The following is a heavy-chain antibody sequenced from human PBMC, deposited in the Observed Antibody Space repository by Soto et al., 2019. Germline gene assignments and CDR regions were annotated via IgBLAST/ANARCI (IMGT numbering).Heavy chain of an antibody. CDR2: MNPNSGNT. D-gene: IGHD3-22*01. Sequence: QVQLVQSGAEVKKPGASVKVSCKASGYTFTSYDINWVRQATGQGLEWMGWMNPNSGNTGYAQKFQGRVTMTRNTSLSTAYVELSSLRSEDTAVYYCARGPYYYDSSGYYSFDYWGQGTLVTVSS. V-gene: IGHV1-8*01. CDR3: ARGPYYYDSSGYYSFDY. J-gene: IGHJ4*02. CDR1: GYTFTSYD.